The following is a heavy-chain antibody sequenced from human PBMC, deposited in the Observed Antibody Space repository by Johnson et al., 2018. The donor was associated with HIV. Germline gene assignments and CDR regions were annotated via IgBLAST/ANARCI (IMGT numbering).Heavy chain of an antibody. D-gene: IGHD2-15*01. CDR2: IWYDGSKK. V-gene: IGHV3-33*06. CDR1: GFTFSSYG. Sequence: QVQLVESGGGVVEPGRSLGLSCAASGFTFSSYGMHWVRQAPGKGLEWVAVIWYDGSKKSYEDSVKGRFTISRDNSKNTLYLQMNSQRAEDTAVYYCAKEQLLRAFDIWGQGTMVTVSS. J-gene: IGHJ3*02. CDR3: AKEQLLRAFDI.